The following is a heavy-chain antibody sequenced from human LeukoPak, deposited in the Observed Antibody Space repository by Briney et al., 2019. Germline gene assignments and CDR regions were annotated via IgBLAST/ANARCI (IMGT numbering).Heavy chain of an antibody. V-gene: IGHV1-2*02. Sequence: ASVKVSCKASGYTFTGYYMHWVRQAPGQGLEWMGWINPNSGGTNYAQKFQGRVTMTRDTSISTAYMELSRLRSDDTAVYYCARAPGWELLGYFDYWGQGTLVTVSS. J-gene: IGHJ4*02. D-gene: IGHD1-26*01. CDR3: ARAPGWELLGYFDY. CDR1: GYTFTGYY. CDR2: INPNSGGT.